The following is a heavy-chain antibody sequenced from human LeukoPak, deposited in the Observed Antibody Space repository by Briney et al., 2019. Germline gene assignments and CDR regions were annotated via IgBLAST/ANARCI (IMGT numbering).Heavy chain of an antibody. D-gene: IGHD5-24*01. J-gene: IGHJ4*02. Sequence: PGGSLRLSCAASGFTFSSYSMTWVRQAPGKGLEWVSSISSSSSYIYYADSVKGRFTISRDNAKNSLYLQMNSLRAEDTAVYYCARLQDKNYYFDYWGQGTLVTVSS. CDR1: GFTFSSYS. V-gene: IGHV3-21*01. CDR2: ISSSSSYI. CDR3: ARLQDKNYYFDY.